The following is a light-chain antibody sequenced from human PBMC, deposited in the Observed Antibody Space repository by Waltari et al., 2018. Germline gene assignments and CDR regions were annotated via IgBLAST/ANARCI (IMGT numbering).Light chain of an antibody. CDR3: LQRSNWPLT. Sequence: EIVMTQSPATLSLSPGERANLSCRASQSVSNNLAWYQQKPGKAPRLLIYGASSRATGIPDRFSVSGSGTDFTLTISSLEPEDVGVYYCLQRSNWPLTFGGGTKVEIK. CDR1: QSVSNN. V-gene: IGKV3D-15*01. CDR2: GAS. J-gene: IGKJ4*01.